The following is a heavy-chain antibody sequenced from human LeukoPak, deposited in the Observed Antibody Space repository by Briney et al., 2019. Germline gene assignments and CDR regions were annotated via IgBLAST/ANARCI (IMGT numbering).Heavy chain of an antibody. J-gene: IGHJ4*02. CDR3: ARGTTVTTTVDY. Sequence: SETLSLTCTVSGGSISSSSYYWGWIRQPPGKGLEWIGSIYYSGSTYYNPSLKSRVTISVDTSKNQFSLKLSSVTAADTAVYYCARGTTVTTTVDYWGQGTLVTVSS. CDR1: GGSISSSSYY. CDR2: IYYSGST. D-gene: IGHD4-17*01. V-gene: IGHV4-39*07.